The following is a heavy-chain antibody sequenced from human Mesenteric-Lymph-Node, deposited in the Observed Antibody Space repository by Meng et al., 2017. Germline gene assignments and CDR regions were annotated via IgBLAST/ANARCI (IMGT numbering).Heavy chain of an antibody. CDR3: AREPLYSSSLYYYYYGMDV. CDR1: GYTFTGYY. V-gene: IGHV1-2*06. Sequence: ASVKVSCKASGYTFTGYYMHWVRQAPGQGLEWMGRINPNSGGTNYAQKFQGRVTMTRDTSISTAYMGLSRLRSDDTAVYYCAREPLYSSSLYYYYYGMDVWGQGTTVTVSS. D-gene: IGHD6-6*01. CDR2: INPNSGGT. J-gene: IGHJ6*02.